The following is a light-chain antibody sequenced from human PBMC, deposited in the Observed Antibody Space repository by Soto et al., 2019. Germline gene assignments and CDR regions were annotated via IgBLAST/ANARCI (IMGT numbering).Light chain of an antibody. CDR2: AAS. J-gene: IGKJ4*01. V-gene: IGKV3-20*01. CDR1: QGVSRSY. CDR3: QHYNNWPLT. Sequence: EIVLTQSPGTLSLSPGERATLFCRASQGVSRSYFAWYQQKPGQAPRLLIYAASSRATGVPDRFSGSGSGTDFTLTISRLEPEDFAIYYCQHYNNWPLTFGGGTRVEIK.